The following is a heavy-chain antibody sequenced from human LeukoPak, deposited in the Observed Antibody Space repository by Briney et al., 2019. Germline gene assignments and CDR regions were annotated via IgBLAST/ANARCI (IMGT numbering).Heavy chain of an antibody. CDR3: ARAGSGWQNWFDP. CDR1: GGSISSYY. CDR2: IYYSGST. V-gene: IGHV4-59*01. J-gene: IGHJ5*02. Sequence: KPSETLSLTCTVSGGSISSYYWSWIRQPPGKGLEWIGYIYYSGSTNYNPSLKSRVTISVDTSKNQFSLKLSSVTAADTAVYYCARAGSGWQNWFDPWGQGTLVTVSS. D-gene: IGHD6-19*01.